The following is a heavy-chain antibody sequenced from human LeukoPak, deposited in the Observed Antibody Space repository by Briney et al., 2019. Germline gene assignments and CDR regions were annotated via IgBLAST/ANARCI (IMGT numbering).Heavy chain of an antibody. V-gene: IGHV2-5*01. CDR1: GFSLSTSGVG. D-gene: IGHD6-19*01. CDR2: IYWNDDE. CDR3: AHNTQWLGDFDY. Sequence: ESGPTLVKPTQTLTLTCTFSGFSLSTSGVGVGWIRQPPGKALEWLALIYWNDDERYSPSLRSRLTITKDTSKNQVVLTMTNMDPVDTATYYCAHNTQWLGDFDYWGQGTLVAVPS. J-gene: IGHJ4*02.